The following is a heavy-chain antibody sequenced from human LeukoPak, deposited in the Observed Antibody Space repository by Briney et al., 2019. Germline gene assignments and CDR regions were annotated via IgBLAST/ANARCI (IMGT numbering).Heavy chain of an antibody. Sequence: SETLSLTCAVDGGSFSGYYWSWIRQPPGKGLEWIGEINHSGSTNYNPSLKSRVTISVDTSKNQFSLKLSSVTAADTAVYYCARRRAYCGGDCYSGRIDYWGQGTLVTVSS. CDR3: ARRRAYCGGDCYSGRIDY. CDR2: INHSGST. CDR1: GGSFSGYY. D-gene: IGHD2-21*02. J-gene: IGHJ4*02. V-gene: IGHV4-34*01.